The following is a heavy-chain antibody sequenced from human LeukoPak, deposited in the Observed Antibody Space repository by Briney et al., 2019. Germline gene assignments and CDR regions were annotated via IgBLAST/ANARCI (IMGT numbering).Heavy chain of an antibody. CDR2: IWNDGSYK. CDR3: AKVRPFTAATGTGLVQ. J-gene: IGHJ4*02. V-gene: IGHV3-33*06. D-gene: IGHD6-13*01. Sequence: GRSLRLSCAASGFTFSNYGMHWVRQAPGKGLDWVAVIWNDGSYKYYADSVRGRFTISRDNSMNTVYLQMNSLRGEDTAVYYGAKVRPFTAATGTGLVQWGERALVTVS. CDR1: GFTFSNYG.